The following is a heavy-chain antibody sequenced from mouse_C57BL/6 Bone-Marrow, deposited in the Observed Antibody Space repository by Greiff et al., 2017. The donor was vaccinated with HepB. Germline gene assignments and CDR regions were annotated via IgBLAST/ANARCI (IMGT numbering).Heavy chain of an antibody. V-gene: IGHV5-9*01. CDR2: ISGGGGNT. CDR3: AAPYYSNLAWFAY. D-gene: IGHD2-5*01. Sequence: DVHLVESGGGLVKPGGSLKLSCAASGFTFSSYTMSWVRQTPEKRLEWVATISGGGGNTYYPDSVKGRFTISRDNAKNTLYLQMSSLRSEDTALYYCAAPYYSNLAWFAYWGQGTLVTVSA. CDR1: GFTFSSYT. J-gene: IGHJ3*01.